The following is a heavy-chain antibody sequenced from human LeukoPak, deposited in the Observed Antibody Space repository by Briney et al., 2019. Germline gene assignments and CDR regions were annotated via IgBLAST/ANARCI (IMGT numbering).Heavy chain of an antibody. J-gene: IGHJ4*02. CDR3: ARVRYGFDIDY. Sequence: SLKVSSKASLGTFSSYAISSVRQAPRQGREWMGGIIPIFGTANYAQKFQGRVTITTDESTSTAYMELSSLRSEDTAVYYCARVRYGFDIDYWGQGTLVTVSS. D-gene: IGHD3-10*01. CDR2: IIPIFGTA. V-gene: IGHV1-69*05. CDR1: LGTFSSYA.